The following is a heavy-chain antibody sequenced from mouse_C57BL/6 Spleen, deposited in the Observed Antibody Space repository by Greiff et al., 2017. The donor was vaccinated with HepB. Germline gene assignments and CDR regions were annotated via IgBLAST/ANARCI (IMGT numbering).Heavy chain of an antibody. D-gene: IGHD1-1*01. CDR1: GFTFSNYW. CDR2: IRLKSDNYAT. CDR3: TGIGSSYAMDY. V-gene: IGHV6-3*01. Sequence: EVQLVESGGGLVQPGGSMKLSCVASGFTFSNYWMNWVRQSPEKGLEWVAQIRLKSDNYATHYAESVKGRFTISRDDSKSSVYLQMNNLRAEDTGIYYCTGIGSSYAMDYWGQGTSVTVSS. J-gene: IGHJ4*01.